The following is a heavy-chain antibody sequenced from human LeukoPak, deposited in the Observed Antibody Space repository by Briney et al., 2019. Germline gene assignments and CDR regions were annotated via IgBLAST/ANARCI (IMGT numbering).Heavy chain of an antibody. J-gene: IGHJ5*02. CDR2: ISSSGST. V-gene: IGHV4-30-4*01. CDR3: ARYHRTNNSPSGFDP. D-gene: IGHD1/OR15-1a*01. CDR1: GGFISTGDYY. Sequence: SETLSLTCTVSGGFISTGDYYWSWIRQSPGKGLEWIGYISSSGSTLSALSVKSRIAISALTSKNQFSLTVTSVTGADTAVYYCARYHRTNNSPSGFDPCGQGTPVTVSS.